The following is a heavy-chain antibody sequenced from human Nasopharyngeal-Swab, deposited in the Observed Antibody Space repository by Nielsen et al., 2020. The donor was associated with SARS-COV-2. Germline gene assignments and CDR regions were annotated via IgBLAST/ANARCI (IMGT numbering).Heavy chain of an antibody. CDR3: ARAGRGSSSWYVMDYYYVMDV. V-gene: IGHV7-4-1*02. J-gene: IGHJ6*02. CDR2: INTNTGHP. Sequence: WVRQAPGQGLEWMGWINTNTGHPTYAQAFTGRVIFSLDTSVSTAYLQISSLKAEDTAVYNCARAGRGSSSWYVMDYYYVMDVWGQGTTVTVSS. D-gene: IGHD6-13*01.